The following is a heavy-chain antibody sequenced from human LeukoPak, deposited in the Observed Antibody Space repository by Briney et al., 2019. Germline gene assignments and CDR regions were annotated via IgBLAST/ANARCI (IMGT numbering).Heavy chain of an antibody. J-gene: IGHJ4*02. CDR2: ISWDGGST. CDR3: AKDLERHIVVVTASAVDY. V-gene: IGHV3-43D*03. Sequence: GGSLRLSCAASGFTFDEYAMHWVRQAPGKGLEGVSLISWDGGSTYYADSVKGRFTISRDNSKNTLYLQMNSLRAEDTAVYYCAKDLERHIVVVTASAVDYWGQGTLVTVSS. D-gene: IGHD2-21*02. CDR1: GFTFDEYA.